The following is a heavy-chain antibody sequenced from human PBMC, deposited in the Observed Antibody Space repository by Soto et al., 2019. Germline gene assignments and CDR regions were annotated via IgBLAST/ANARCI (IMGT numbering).Heavy chain of an antibody. Sequence: PGGSLRLSCAASGFTFRSYWMQWVRQAPGKGLVWVSSIGTSGSYIYDTDSVRGRFTISRDNTKDSLYLQMNSLRAEDTAIYYCAKAGGYDYGDYCGYWGQGTLVTVSS. V-gene: IGHV3-21*01. CDR2: IGTSGSYI. J-gene: IGHJ4*02. CDR3: AKAGGYDYGDYCGY. CDR1: GFTFRSYW. D-gene: IGHD4-17*01.